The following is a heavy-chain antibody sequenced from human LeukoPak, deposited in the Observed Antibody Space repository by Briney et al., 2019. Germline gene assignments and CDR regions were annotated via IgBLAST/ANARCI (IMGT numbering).Heavy chain of an antibody. D-gene: IGHD2-2*01. J-gene: IGHJ4*02. CDR1: GGSISSGLYY. V-gene: IGHV4-39*07. CDR2: MHYSGST. Sequence: PSETPSLTCTVSGGSISSGLYYWGWIRQPPGKGLEWIASMHYSGSTYYNPSLKSRVTISEDTSKNQLSLNLRFVTAADTAVYYCARLGYCSSTSCYFDHWGQGTLVTVSS. CDR3: ARLGYCSSTSCYFDH.